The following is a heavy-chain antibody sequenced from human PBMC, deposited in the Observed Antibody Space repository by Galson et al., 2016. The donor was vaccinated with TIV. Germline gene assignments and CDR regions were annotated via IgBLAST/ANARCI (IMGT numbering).Heavy chain of an antibody. CDR1: GDSISSSY. CDR2: ISSSGFS. V-gene: IGHV4-59*08. J-gene: IGHJ6*02. CDR3: ARHSGAVAGYDYGMDV. Sequence: ETLSLTCNVSGDSISSSYWSWIRQPPGKGLEWIGFISSSGFSNYNPTLKSRVTMSVDASKKQISLRLSSVTAADTAVYYCARHSGAVAGYDYGMDVWGQGTTVTVSS. D-gene: IGHD6-19*01.